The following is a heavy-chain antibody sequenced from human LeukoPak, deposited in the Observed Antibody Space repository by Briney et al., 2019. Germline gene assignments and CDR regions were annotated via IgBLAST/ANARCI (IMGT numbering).Heavy chain of an antibody. CDR2: ISSSSSYI. CDR1: GFTFSSYS. CDR3: ARDRGLVVVAATDY. V-gene: IGHV3-21*01. Sequence: PGGSLRLSCAASGFTFSSYSMNWVRQAPGKGLEWVSSISSSSSYIYYADSVKGRFTISRDNAKNSLYLQMNSLRAEDTAAYYCARDRGLVVVAATDYWGQGTLVTVSS. J-gene: IGHJ4*02. D-gene: IGHD2-15*01.